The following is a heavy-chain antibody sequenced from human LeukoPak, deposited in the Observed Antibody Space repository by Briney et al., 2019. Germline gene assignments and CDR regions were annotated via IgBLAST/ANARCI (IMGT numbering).Heavy chain of an antibody. Sequence: GGSLRLSCAASGFTFSSYGMHWVRQAPGKGLEWVAVIWYDGSNKYYADSVKGRFTISRDNSKNTLYLQMNSLRAEDTAVYYCAKVPYGSGSTEPHYWGQGTLVTVSS. CDR3: AKVPYGSGSTEPHY. CDR1: GFTFSSYG. V-gene: IGHV3-33*06. CDR2: IWYDGSNK. J-gene: IGHJ4*02. D-gene: IGHD3-10*01.